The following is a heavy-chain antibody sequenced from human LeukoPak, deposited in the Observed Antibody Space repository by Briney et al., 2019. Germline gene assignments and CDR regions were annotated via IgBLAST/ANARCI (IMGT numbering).Heavy chain of an antibody. D-gene: IGHD5-18*01. Sequence: GSLRLSCATSGFTLTSYTMHWVRQAPGKGLEWVAVVSYDGTKISYAGSVKGRFTMSRDISKNTLYLQMNSLKPEDSALYYCARDRVQIWSYVGTFDSWGQGTLVTVSS. J-gene: IGHJ4*02. CDR3: ARDRVQIWSYVGTFDS. CDR1: GFTLTSYT. V-gene: IGHV3-30-3*01. CDR2: VSYDGTKI.